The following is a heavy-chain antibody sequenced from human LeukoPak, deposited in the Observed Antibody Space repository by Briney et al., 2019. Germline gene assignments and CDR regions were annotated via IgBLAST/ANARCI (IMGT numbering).Heavy chain of an antibody. Sequence: GGSLRLSCAASGFTFSSYGMHWVRQAPGKGLEWVAVISYDGSNKYYADSVKGRFTISRDNSKNSLYLQMNSLRAEDTAVYYCASLFGVVANDAFDIWGQGTMVTVSS. CDR1: GFTFSSYG. D-gene: IGHD3-3*01. CDR2: ISYDGSNK. J-gene: IGHJ3*02. V-gene: IGHV3-30*03. CDR3: ASLFGVVANDAFDI.